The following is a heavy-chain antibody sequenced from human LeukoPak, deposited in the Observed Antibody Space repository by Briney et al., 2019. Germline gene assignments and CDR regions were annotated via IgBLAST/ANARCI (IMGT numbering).Heavy chain of an antibody. CDR1: GGSISSSSYY. J-gene: IGHJ4*02. D-gene: IGHD3-22*01. CDR2: IYYSGST. CDR3: VNYYDSSDYQQPNHFDY. V-gene: IGHV4-39*01. Sequence: PSETLSLTCTVSGGSISSSSYYWGWIRQPPGKGLDWIGSIYYSGSTYYNSSLKSRFTISVDTSKNQFSLKLSSVTAADTAVYYCVNYYDSSDYQQPNHFDYWGQGTLVTVSS.